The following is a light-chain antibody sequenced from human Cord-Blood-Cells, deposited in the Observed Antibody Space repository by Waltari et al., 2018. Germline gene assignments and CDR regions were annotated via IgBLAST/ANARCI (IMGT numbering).Light chain of an antibody. J-gene: IGLJ1*01. Sequence: QSALTQPASVSGSPGQSITISCTGTSSDVGGYNYVPWYQQHPGKAPKRMIYDVSKRPSGVSSRFSVSKSGNTASLTISGLQAEDEADYYCSSYTSSSTYVFVIGTKVTVL. CDR2: DVS. CDR1: SSDVGGYNY. CDR3: SSYTSSSTYV. V-gene: IGLV2-14*01.